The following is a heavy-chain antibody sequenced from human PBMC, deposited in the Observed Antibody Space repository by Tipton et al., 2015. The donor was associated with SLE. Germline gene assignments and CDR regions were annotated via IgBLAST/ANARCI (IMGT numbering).Heavy chain of an antibody. Sequence: VQLVQSGAEVKKPGESLKSSCKGSGYSFTEYSFSNSWIGWVRQMPGKGLEWMGIIYPGDSDTTYSPSFQGQVTISADKSITTAYLQWNSLRASDTAIYYRATDAFDIWGQGTMVTVS. CDR1: GYSFTEYSFSNSW. J-gene: IGHJ3*02. CDR2: IYPGDSDT. V-gene: IGHV5-51*01. CDR3: ATDAFDI.